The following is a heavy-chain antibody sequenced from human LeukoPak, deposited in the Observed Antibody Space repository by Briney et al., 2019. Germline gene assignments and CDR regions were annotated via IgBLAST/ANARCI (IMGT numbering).Heavy chain of an antibody. V-gene: IGHV3-53*01. CDR2: IYSGGST. Sequence: GGSLRLSCAVSGFTVSTSYMSWVRQAPGKGLEWVSVIYSGGSTDYADSVKSRFTLSRDNSKNTLYLQMDSLRVEDTAVYYCAREGYYDYWGQGTLVTVSS. CDR1: GFTVSTSY. J-gene: IGHJ4*02. CDR3: AREGYYDY.